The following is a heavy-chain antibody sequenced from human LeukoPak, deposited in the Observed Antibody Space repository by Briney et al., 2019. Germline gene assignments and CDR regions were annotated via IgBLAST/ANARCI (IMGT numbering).Heavy chain of an antibody. D-gene: IGHD2-8*01. CDR2: IYGSGNT. V-gene: IGHV4-4*07. CDR3: VRGVMLSAHSRDYFDP. Sequence: SETLSLTCTVSGGSISSYYCSWVRQPAGKGLEWIGRIYGSGNTNYNSSLRSRVTMSLDTAKNQFSLKLSSVTGADTAVYYCVRGVMLSAHSRDYFDPWAQGTQVPVSS. CDR1: GGSISSYY. J-gene: IGHJ4*02.